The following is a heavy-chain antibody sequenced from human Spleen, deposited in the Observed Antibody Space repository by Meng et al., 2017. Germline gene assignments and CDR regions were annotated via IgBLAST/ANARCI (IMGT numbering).Heavy chain of an antibody. CDR2: IFYHGST. Sequence: QVKLQQWGAGLLKPSETLSLTCVVPGGSFSDYYWSWLRQQPGKGLEWIGYIFYHGSTSYNPSLRSRLTISVDTSKNQFSLKLNSVTAADTAVYYCARENYYDSSGHNWIDPWGQGTLVTVSS. D-gene: IGHD3-22*01. CDR3: ARENYYDSSGHNWIDP. CDR1: GGSFSDYY. J-gene: IGHJ5*02. V-gene: IGHV4-34*12.